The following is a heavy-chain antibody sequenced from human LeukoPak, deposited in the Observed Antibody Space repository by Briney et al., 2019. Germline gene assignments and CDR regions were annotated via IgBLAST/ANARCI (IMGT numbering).Heavy chain of an antibody. J-gene: IGHJ5*02. V-gene: IGHV1-2*02. CDR3: ARAGRGSSWYDP. D-gene: IGHD6-13*01. Sequence: GASVKVSCKASGYTFTGYYMHWVRQAPGQGLEWMGWINPNSGGTNYAQKLQGRVTMTTDTSTSTAYMELRSDDTAVYYCARAGRGSSWYDPWGQGTLVTDSS. CDR1: GYTFTGYY. CDR2: INPNSGGT.